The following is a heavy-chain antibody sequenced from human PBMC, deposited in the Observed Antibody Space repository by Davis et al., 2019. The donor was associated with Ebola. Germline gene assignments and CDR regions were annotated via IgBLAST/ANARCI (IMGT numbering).Heavy chain of an antibody. CDR2: INPSGRST. D-gene: IGHD5-12*01. Sequence: ASVKVSCNASGYTFTSYYMHWVRQAPGQGLEWMGIINPSGRSTSYAQKFQGRVTMTRDTSTSTVYMELSSLRSEDTALYYCTTPGGQDSGYDVFDIWGQGTMVTVSS. CDR3: TTPGGQDSGYDVFDI. J-gene: IGHJ3*02. CDR1: GYTFTSYY. V-gene: IGHV1-46*03.